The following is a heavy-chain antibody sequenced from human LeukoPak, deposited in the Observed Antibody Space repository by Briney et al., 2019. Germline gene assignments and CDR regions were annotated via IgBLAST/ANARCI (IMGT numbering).Heavy chain of an antibody. CDR3: FQAEDGIRVMNWFDP. CDR1: AFTFSSDS. J-gene: IGHJ5*02. CDR2: ISSSSSTM. V-gene: IGHV3-48*01. D-gene: IGHD3-16*01. Sequence: GKSLKISCAASAFTFSSDSMNWIRQAPGKGLEWTSSISSSSSTMYYADSVKGRFTICRDNAKNSLYLQMNSLRAEDTAVYFFFQAEDGIRVMNWFDPWGQGTLVTVSS.